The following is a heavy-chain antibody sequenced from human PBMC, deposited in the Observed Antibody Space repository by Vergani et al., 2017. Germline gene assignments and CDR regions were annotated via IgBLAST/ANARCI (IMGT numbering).Heavy chain of an antibody. D-gene: IGHD6-6*01. Sequence: QVQLVQSGAEVKKPGASVKVSCKASGYTFTSYDINWVRQATGQGLEWMGWMNPNSGNTGYAQKFQGRVTMTRNTSISTAYMELSSLRSEDTAVYYCARGVYSSSSVLYYYYYMDVWGKGTTVTVSS. CDR2: MNPNSGNT. CDR3: ARGVYSSSSVLYYYYYMDV. J-gene: IGHJ6*03. V-gene: IGHV1-8*01. CDR1: GYTFTSYD.